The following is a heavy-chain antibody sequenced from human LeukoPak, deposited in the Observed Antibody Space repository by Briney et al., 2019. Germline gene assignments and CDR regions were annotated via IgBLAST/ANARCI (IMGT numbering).Heavy chain of an antibody. CDR3: ARDAGQLLRRGAFDI. D-gene: IGHD2-2*01. J-gene: IGHJ3*02. CDR1: GFTFSSYS. CDR2: IRSSSSYI. V-gene: IGHV3-21*01. Sequence: GGSLRLSCAASGFTFSSYSMNWVRQAPGKGPEWVSSIRSSSSYIHYADSVKGRLSIARDNAKNSMYLQMNSLRAEDTAVYYCARDAGQLLRRGAFDIWGQGTMVTVSS.